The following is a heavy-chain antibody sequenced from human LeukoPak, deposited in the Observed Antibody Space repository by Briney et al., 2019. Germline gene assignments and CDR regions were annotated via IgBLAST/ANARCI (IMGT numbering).Heavy chain of an antibody. V-gene: IGHV1-8*01. J-gene: IGHJ4*02. CDR3: ARGLHYYDSSGYYYGDFDY. CDR2: MNPNSGNT. CDR1: GYTFTSYD. D-gene: IGHD3-22*01. Sequence: ASVKVSCKASGYTFTSYDINWVRQATGQGLEWMGWMNPNSGNTGYAQKFQGRVTMTRSTSISTAYMELSSLRSEDTAVYYCARGLHYYDSSGYYYGDFDYWGQGTLVTVSS.